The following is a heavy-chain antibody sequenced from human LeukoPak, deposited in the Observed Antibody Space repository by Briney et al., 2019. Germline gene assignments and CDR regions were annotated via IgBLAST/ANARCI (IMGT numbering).Heavy chain of an antibody. Sequence: GESLKISCKASGHSFTTYWIGWVRQMPGKGLEWMGVIYPGDSDSRYSPSFQGQVTISADESISTAYLQWSSLKASDTAMYYCARSSDYVFDYWGQGTLVTVSS. CDR1: GHSFTTYW. J-gene: IGHJ4*02. V-gene: IGHV5-51*01. CDR2: IYPGDSDS. D-gene: IGHD4-17*01. CDR3: ARSSDYVFDY.